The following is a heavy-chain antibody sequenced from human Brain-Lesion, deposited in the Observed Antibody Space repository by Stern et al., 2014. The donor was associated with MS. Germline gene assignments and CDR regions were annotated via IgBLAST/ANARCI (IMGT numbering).Heavy chain of an antibody. CDR1: GGSISSGSDH. CDR3: ASGYRIFDY. J-gene: IGHJ4*02. CDR2: IHPSGSA. Sequence: QVQLQESGPGLVKPSQTLSLTCTVSGGSISSGSDHWSWIRQPDGQGLEGIGRIHPSGSAFYTTSLTSRITISTDTSTNQISPEINSATAADTAIYYCASGYRIFDYWGQGILVTVSS. V-gene: IGHV4-61*02. D-gene: IGHD5-18*01.